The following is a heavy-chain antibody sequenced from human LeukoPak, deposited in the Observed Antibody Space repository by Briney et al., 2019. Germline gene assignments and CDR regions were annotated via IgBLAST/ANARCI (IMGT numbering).Heavy chain of an antibody. Sequence: SETLSLTCTVPGGSISSGDYYWSWIRQPPGKGLEWIGFIYDSGRTNYNPSLKSRVTISVDTSKNQFSLKLSSVTAADTAVYYCARDKSSWYSFDYWGQGTLVTVSS. CDR1: GGSISSGDYY. V-gene: IGHV4-30-4*08. CDR3: ARDKSSWYSFDY. J-gene: IGHJ4*02. D-gene: IGHD6-13*01. CDR2: IYDSGRT.